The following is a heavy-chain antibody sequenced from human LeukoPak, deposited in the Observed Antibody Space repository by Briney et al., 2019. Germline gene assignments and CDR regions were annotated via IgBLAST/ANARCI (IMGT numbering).Heavy chain of an antibody. CDR1: GYTFTSYG. V-gene: IGHV1-18*01. CDR2: ISAYNGNT. D-gene: IGHD4-17*01. CDR3: ARDRLNDYGDYGGVDY. J-gene: IGHJ4*02. Sequence: ASVKVSCKASGYTFTSYGISWVRQAPGQGLEWMGWISAYNGNTNYAQKLQGRVTMTTDTSTRTAYMEMRSLRSDDTAVYYCARDRLNDYGDYGGVDYWGQGTLVTVSS.